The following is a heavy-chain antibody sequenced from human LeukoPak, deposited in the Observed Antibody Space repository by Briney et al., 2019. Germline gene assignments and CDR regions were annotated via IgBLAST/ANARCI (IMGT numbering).Heavy chain of an antibody. CDR2: IDPNSGGT. V-gene: IGHV1-2*02. Sequence: ASVKVSCKASGYRFTGYYIHWVRQAPGQGLEWMGWIDPNSGGTNYAQKFQGRVTMTRDTSISTAYMVLNRLRSDDTALYYCAREYYYTSGSYYNRIDYWGQGTLVTVSS. D-gene: IGHD3-10*01. J-gene: IGHJ4*02. CDR1: GYRFTGYY. CDR3: AREYYYTSGSYYNRIDY.